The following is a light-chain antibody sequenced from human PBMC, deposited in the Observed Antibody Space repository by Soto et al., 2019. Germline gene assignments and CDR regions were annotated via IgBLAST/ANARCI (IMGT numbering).Light chain of an antibody. CDR2: GAV. CDR1: QSVGGD. V-gene: IGKV3-15*01. CDR3: QQYNAWPRT. J-gene: IGKJ2*01. Sequence: EVVMTQSPVTLSVSQGERGTLSCRASQSVGGDLAWYQQTPGQTPRLIIYGAVTRATGVAARFSGAGSGTEFTLTVDSLQSEDVAIYYCQQYNAWPRTFGQGTKREI.